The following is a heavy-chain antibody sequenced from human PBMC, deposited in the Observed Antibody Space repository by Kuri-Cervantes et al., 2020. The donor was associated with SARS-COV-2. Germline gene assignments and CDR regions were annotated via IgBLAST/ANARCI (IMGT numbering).Heavy chain of an antibody. CDR2: IYTSGST. V-gene: IGHV4-39*07. D-gene: IGHD6-13*01. J-gene: IGHJ5*02. CDR3: ATGAAAGTLGWFDP. Sequence: SETLSLTCTVFGGSISSSSYYWGWIRQPPGKGLEWIGRIYTSGSTNYNPSLKSRVTMTRDTSTSTVYMELSSLRSEDTAVYYCATGAAAGTLGWFDPWGQGTLVTVSS. CDR1: GGSISSSSYY.